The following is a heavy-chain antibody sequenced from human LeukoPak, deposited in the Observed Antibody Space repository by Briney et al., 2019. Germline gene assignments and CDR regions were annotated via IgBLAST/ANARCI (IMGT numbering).Heavy chain of an antibody. J-gene: IGHJ4*02. CDR1: GGSISSYY. CDR2: IYYSGST. CDR3: ARDSSGYSFDY. V-gene: IGHV4-59*01. D-gene: IGHD3-22*01. Sequence: SETLSLTCTVSGGSISSYYWSWIRQPPGKGLEWIGYIYYSGSTNYNPSLKSRVTISVDTSKNQFSLKLSSVTAADTAVYYCARDSSGYSFDYWGQGTLVTVSS.